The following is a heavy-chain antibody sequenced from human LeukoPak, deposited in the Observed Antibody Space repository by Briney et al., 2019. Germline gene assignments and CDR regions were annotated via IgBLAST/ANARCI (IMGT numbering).Heavy chain of an antibody. Sequence: SVKVSCKASGGTFSSYAISWVRQAPGQGLEWMGRIIPIFGTANYAQKFQGRATITTDESTSTAYMELSSLRSEDTAMYYCARAGGDSSGSLDSWGQGTMVTVSS. J-gene: IGHJ3*02. CDR2: IIPIFGTA. V-gene: IGHV1-69*05. D-gene: IGHD3-22*01. CDR3: ARAGGDSSGSLDS. CDR1: GGTFSSYA.